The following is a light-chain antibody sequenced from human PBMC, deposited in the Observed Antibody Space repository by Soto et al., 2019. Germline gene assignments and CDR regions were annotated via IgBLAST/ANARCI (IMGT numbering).Light chain of an antibody. CDR3: QHRANWPWT. CDR1: QSFSTY. J-gene: IGKJ1*01. CDR2: DTS. Sequence: EIVLTQSPATLSLSPGERATLSCRASQSFSTYLAWYQQKSGQAPRLLIYDTSKRATGIPARFSGSGSGTEFTLTISRLEPEDFALYYCQHRANWPWTFGQGTKVEIK. V-gene: IGKV3-11*01.